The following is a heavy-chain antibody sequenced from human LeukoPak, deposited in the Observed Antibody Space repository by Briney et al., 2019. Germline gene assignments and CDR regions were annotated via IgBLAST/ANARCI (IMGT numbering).Heavy chain of an antibody. CDR1: GGSISSGGYS. Sequence: SETLSLTCAVSGGSISSGGYSWSWIRQPPGKGLEWIGYIYDSGSTYYNPSLKSRVTISLDRSKNQFSLKLSSVTAADTAVYYCARVFPYYGGNSFDYWGQGTLVTVSS. CDR2: IYDSGST. J-gene: IGHJ4*02. D-gene: IGHD4-23*01. V-gene: IGHV4-30-2*01. CDR3: ARVFPYYGGNSFDY.